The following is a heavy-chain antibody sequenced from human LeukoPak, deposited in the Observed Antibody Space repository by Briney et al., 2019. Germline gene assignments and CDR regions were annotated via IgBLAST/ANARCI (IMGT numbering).Heavy chain of an antibody. D-gene: IGHD1-1*01. J-gene: IGHJ3*02. Sequence: PGGSLRLSCVASGLTLGDCGMHWVRQAPGKGLEWVSGIKWKNGATGYADSVKGRFTISRDNSKNTLYLQMNSLRAEDTAVYYCAREPELEAFDIWGQGTMVTVSS. CDR1: GLTLGDCG. CDR3: AREPELEAFDI. V-gene: IGHV3-9*01. CDR2: IKWKNGAT.